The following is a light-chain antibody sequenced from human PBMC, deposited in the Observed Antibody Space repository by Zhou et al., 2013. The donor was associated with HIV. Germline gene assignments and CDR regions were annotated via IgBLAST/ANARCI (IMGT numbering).Light chain of an antibody. J-gene: IGKJ4*01. CDR2: KAS. CDR3: QKYSSDPL. CDR1: QTISTW. V-gene: IGKV1-5*03. Sequence: DIQMTQSPSTLSASVGDRVTITCRASQTISTWLAWYQQKPGKAPKLLIYKASSLESGVPSRFSGSGSGTDFTLTITSLQPEDAATYYCQKYSSDPLFGGGTKVEIK.